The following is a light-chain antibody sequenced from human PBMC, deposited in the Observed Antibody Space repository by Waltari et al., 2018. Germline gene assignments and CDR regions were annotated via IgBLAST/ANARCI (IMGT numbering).Light chain of an antibody. V-gene: IGKV1-27*01. Sequence: DMQMNQSLSSLSASVGERFTITCRASQGISDYVAWYQQKSGKGPKLLIYAASTLQSGVPSRFSGSGSGTDFTLTIISLQPEDVATYYCQNYNNAPFTFGPGTKVDIK. CDR2: AAS. CDR1: QGISDY. J-gene: IGKJ3*01. CDR3: QNYNNAPFT.